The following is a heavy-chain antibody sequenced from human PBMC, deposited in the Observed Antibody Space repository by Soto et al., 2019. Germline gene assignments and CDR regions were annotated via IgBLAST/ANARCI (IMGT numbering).Heavy chain of an antibody. CDR3: AREYSSSYYYYGMDV. CDR1: GGSISSGGYY. D-gene: IGHD6-6*01. J-gene: IGHJ6*02. V-gene: IGHV4-31*03. Sequence: QVQLQESGPGLVKPSQTLSLTCTVSGGSISSGGYYWSWIRQHPGKGLEWIGYIYYSGSTYYNPSLKSRVTLSVDTSKNQFSLKLSSVTAADTAVYYCAREYSSSYYYYGMDVWGQGTTVTVSS. CDR2: IYYSGST.